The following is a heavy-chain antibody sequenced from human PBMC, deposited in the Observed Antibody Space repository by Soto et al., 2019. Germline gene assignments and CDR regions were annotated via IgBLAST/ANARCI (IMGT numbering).Heavy chain of an antibody. CDR3: ARDDGGSYEIDY. Sequence: QVQLVQSGAEVKKPGSSVKVSCKASGGTFSSYTITWVRQAPGQGLEWMGRIIAILGIANYAQKFQGRVTITTDKSTSTAYMELSSLRSEDTAVYYCARDDGGSYEIDYWGQGTLVTVSS. V-gene: IGHV1-69*08. J-gene: IGHJ4*02. CDR2: IIAILGIA. CDR1: GGTFSSYT. D-gene: IGHD1-26*01.